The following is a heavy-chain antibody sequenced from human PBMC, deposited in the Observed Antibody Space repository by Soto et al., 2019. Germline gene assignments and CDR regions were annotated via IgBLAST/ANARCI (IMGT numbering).Heavy chain of an antibody. CDR1: GVTFTSSA. D-gene: IGHD5-12*01. Sequence: ASVKVSCKASGVTFTSSAVQWVRQARGQRLEWIGWIVVGSGNTNYAQKFQERVTITRDMSTSTAYMELSSLRSEDTAVYYCAADLGLRRFFDYWGQGTLVTVSS. J-gene: IGHJ4*02. V-gene: IGHV1-58*01. CDR2: IVVGSGNT. CDR3: AADLGLRRFFDY.